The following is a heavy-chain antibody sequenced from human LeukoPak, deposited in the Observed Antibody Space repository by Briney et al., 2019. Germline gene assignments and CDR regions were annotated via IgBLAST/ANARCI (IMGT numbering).Heavy chain of an antibody. J-gene: IGHJ4*02. CDR3: ARDSPCYYDSSGYWPCPLDY. D-gene: IGHD3-22*01. CDR2: IYSGGST. CDR1: GFTFSSNY. Sequence: GGSLRLSCAASGFTFSSNYMSWVRQAPGKGLEWVSVIYSGGSTYYADSVKGRFTISRDNSKNTLYLQMNSLRAEDTAVYYCARDSPCYYDSSGYWPCPLDYWGQGTLVTVSS. V-gene: IGHV3-53*01.